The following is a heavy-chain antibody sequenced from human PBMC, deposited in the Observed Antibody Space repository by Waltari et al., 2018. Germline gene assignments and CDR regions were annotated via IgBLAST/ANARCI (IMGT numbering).Heavy chain of an antibody. D-gene: IGHD4-17*01. CDR1: GGSISSYY. J-gene: IGHJ5*02. CDR3: ARGGDYGDSYNWFDP. CDR2: IYYSGST. V-gene: IGHV4-59*01. Sequence: QVQLQESGPGLVKPSETLSLTCTVSGGSISSYYWSWIRQPPGKGLEWIGYIYYSGSTNYSPSLKSRVTISVDTSKNQFSLKLSSVTAADTAVYYCARGGDYGDSYNWFDPWGQGTLVTVSS.